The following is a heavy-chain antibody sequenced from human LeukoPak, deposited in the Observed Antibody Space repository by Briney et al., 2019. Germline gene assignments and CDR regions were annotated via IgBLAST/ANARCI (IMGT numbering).Heavy chain of an antibody. CDR1: GFTFDDYA. V-gene: IGHV3-9*03. D-gene: IGHD6-19*01. J-gene: IGHJ4*02. Sequence: GGSLRHSCGASGFTFDDYAMHWVRQAPGKGLEWVSGISGNSGSIGYADSVKGRVTISRDNAKNSLYLQMNSLRAEDMALYYCAEVAFGGIAVAGPFDYWGQGTLVTVSS. CDR2: ISGNSGSI. CDR3: AEVAFGGIAVAGPFDY.